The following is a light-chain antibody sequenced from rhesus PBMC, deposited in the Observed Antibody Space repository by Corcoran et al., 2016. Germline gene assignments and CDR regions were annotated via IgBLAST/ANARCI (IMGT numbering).Light chain of an antibody. CDR1: QGISNK. J-gene: IGKJ2*01. CDR2: YAS. CDR3: QHCYGTPSS. Sequence: DIHMTQSPSFLSASVGDTVTSTCRVSQGISNKLAWYQQKTGKVPKLLFDYASTLQSGVPSRFSGSGVGTDFILTISSLQPDCFATYYCQHCYGTPSSFDRGAKVQIK. V-gene: IGKV1-25*01.